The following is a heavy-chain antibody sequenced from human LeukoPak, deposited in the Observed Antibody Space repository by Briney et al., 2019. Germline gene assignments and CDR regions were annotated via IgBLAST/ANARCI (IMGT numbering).Heavy chain of an antibody. Sequence: SQTLSLTCTVSGGSISSGGYYWSWIRQPPGKGLEWIGYIYHSGSTYYNPSLKSRVTVSVDRSKNQFSLKLSSVTAADTAVYYCARFKVDVVNFHYYMDVWGKGTTIAVSS. J-gene: IGHJ6*03. CDR2: IYHSGST. CDR1: GGSISSGGYY. D-gene: IGHD5-12*01. CDR3: ARFKVDVVNFHYYMDV. V-gene: IGHV4-30-2*01.